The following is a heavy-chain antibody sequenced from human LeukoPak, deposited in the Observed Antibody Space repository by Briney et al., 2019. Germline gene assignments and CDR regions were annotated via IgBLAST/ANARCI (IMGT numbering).Heavy chain of an antibody. CDR2: INPNSGGT. V-gene: IGHV1-2*02. CDR3: ARAPYNWSPYYFDY. D-gene: IGHD1-20*01. Sequence: ASVKVSCKASGYTFTGYYMHWVRQAPGQGPEWMGWINPNSGGTNYAQKFQGRVTMTRDTSISTAYMELSRLRSDDTAVYYCARAPYNWSPYYFDYWGQGTLVTVSS. J-gene: IGHJ4*02. CDR1: GYTFTGYY.